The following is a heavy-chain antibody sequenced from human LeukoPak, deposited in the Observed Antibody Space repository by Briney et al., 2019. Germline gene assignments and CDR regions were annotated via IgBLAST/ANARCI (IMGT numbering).Heavy chain of an antibody. CDR3: AKGPKQLLVGSRGYYFDY. Sequence: PGGSLRLSCAASEFTFSSYGMHWVRQAPGKGLEWVAFIRYDGSTKYYTDSVKGRFTISRDNSKNTLYVQMNSLRAEDTAVYYCAKGPKQLLVGSRGYYFDYWGQGTLVTVSS. CDR1: EFTFSSYG. CDR2: IRYDGSTK. V-gene: IGHV3-30*02. D-gene: IGHD6-13*01. J-gene: IGHJ4*02.